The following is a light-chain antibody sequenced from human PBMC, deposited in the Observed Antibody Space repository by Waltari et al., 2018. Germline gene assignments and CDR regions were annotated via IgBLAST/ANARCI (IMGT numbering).Light chain of an antibody. J-gene: IGLJ2*01. CDR1: SSDVGSYNY. CDR2: DVT. Sequence: QSALTQPASVSGSPGQSLTISCTGTSSDVGSYNYVSWYQQHPGKAPKLIIYDVTNRPSGVSNRFSGSKSDNTASLTISGLQAEDEADYYCSSYMDTTTLELFGGGTSLTVL. V-gene: IGLV2-14*03. CDR3: SSYMDTTTLEL.